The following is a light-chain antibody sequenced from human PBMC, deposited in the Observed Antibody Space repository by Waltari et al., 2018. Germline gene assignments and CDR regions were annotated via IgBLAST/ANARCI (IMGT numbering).Light chain of an antibody. J-gene: IGLJ3*02. CDR3: VLYMGSGIWV. CDR1: SGSVSTSYY. Sequence: QTVVTQEPSFSVSPGGTVTLTCGLSSGSVSTSYYPSWYQQTPGQAPRTLIYSTNTRSSGVPDRFPGSIRGNKAARTVTGAQADDESNYYGVLYMGSGIWVFGGGTKLTVL. V-gene: IGLV8-61*01. CDR2: STN.